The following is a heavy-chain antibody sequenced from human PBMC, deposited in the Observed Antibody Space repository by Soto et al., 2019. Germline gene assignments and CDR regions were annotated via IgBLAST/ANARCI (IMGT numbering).Heavy chain of an antibody. CDR1: GFALSSSGVG. CDR2: IDSNDDK. V-gene: IGHV2-5*01. CDR3: ARALYPPLLDV. Sequence: QITLKESGPTLVKPTQTLTLTCTFSGFALSSSGVGVGWIRQTPGKALEWLAIIDSNDDKRYSPSLKSRLTITKDTSKNQLVLTMTDMDPVDTATYYCARALYPPLLDVWGQETTVTVAS. J-gene: IGHJ6*02.